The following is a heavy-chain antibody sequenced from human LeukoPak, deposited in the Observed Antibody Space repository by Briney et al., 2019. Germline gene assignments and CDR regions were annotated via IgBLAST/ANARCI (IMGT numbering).Heavy chain of an antibody. CDR1: GGTFSSYA. CDR2: IIPIFGTA. CDR3: ATYYYDSSGYRAHLSHFDY. J-gene: IGHJ4*02. D-gene: IGHD3-22*01. Sequence: ASVKVSCKASGGTFSSYAISWVRQAPGQGLEWMGGIIPIFGTANYAQKFQGRVTITADESTSTAYMELSSLRSKDTAVYYCATYYYDSSGYRAHLSHFDYWGQGTLVTVSS. V-gene: IGHV1-69*13.